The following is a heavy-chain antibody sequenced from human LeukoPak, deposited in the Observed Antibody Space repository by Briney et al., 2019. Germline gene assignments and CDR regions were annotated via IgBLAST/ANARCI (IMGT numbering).Heavy chain of an antibody. CDR2: INPNSGGT. V-gene: IGHV1-2*06. Sequence: ASVKVSCKASGYTFTGYHMHWVRQAPGQGLEWMGRINPNSGGTNYAQKFQGRVTMTRDTSISTAYMELSRLRSDDTAVYYCARGFAIFGDFDYWGQGTLVTVSS. CDR3: ARGFAIFGDFDY. D-gene: IGHD3-3*01. J-gene: IGHJ4*02. CDR1: GYTFTGYH.